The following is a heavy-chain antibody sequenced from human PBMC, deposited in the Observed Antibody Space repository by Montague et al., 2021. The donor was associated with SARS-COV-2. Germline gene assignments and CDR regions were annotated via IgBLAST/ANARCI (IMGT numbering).Heavy chain of an antibody. CDR3: ARRAQWQLSWFFDP. Sequence: SETLSLTCTVSGGSISSGTYYWGWVRQPPGKGLEWIGTINYSGKTYYNPSLKSRVTISVDTSKNQFSLKVTSVTAADTAVYYCARRAQWQLSWFFDPWGRGTLVTVSS. CDR2: INYSGKT. CDR1: GGSISSGTYY. V-gene: IGHV4-39*01. D-gene: IGHD6-19*01. J-gene: IGHJ2*01.